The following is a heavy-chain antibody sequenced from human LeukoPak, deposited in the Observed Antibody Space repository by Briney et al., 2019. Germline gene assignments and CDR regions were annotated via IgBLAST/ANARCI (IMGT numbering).Heavy chain of an antibody. CDR2: INPSGGST. Sequence: GASVKVSCKASGYTFTSYYMHWVRQAPGQGLEWMGIINPSGGSTSYAQKFQGRVTMTRDTSTSTVYMELSSLRSEDTAVYYCARGAGGYCSSTSCPTGYFQHWGQGTLVTVSS. CDR1: GYTFTSYY. CDR3: ARGAGGYCSSTSCPTGYFQH. J-gene: IGHJ1*01. V-gene: IGHV1-46*03. D-gene: IGHD2-2*01.